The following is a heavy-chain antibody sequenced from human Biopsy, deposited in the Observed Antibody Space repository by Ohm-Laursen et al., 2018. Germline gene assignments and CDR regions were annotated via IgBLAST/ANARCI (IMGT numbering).Heavy chain of an antibody. CDR1: GGSFTGHY. CDR2: ISYTGYT. J-gene: IGHJ4*02. CDR3: ARGSNDFGGLYFPR. V-gene: IGHV4-59*11. D-gene: IGHD4-23*01. Sequence: GTLSLTCTVSGGSFTGHYWSWIRQPPGRGLEWIGHISYTGYTSYHASLKSRVTISVDTSRNHFSLGLSSLTAADTAVYYCARGSNDFGGLYFPRWGQGTLLTVSS.